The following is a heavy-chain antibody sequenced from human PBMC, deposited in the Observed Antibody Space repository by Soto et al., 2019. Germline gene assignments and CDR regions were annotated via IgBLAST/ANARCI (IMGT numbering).Heavy chain of an antibody. CDR3: ARYRTSGAWSKFDY. Sequence: QVLLQESGPRLMKPSQTLSLTCSVSGLTISSASYYWSWIRQHPGKGLEWVGNIYYNGSTYYSPSLKSRVTLWLDTSKNQFSLRLTAVTAADTAGYYCARYRTSGAWSKFDYWGRGTLVTVSS. D-gene: IGHD6-25*01. CDR2: IYYNGST. V-gene: IGHV4-31*03. J-gene: IGHJ4*01. CDR1: GLTISSASYY.